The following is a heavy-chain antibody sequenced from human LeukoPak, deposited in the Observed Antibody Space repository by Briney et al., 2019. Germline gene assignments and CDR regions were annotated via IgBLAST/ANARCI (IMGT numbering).Heavy chain of an antibody. CDR1: GYTFTDYY. J-gene: IGHJ5*02. CDR3: TREARAGNWFDP. V-gene: IGHV1-2*02. CDR2: INPDGGAT. Sequence: ASVKVSCKASGYTFTDYYIHWVRQAPGQGLEWMGWINPDGGATNYAQKFQGRVTMTRDTSINTLYMELSRLRSDDTAVFYCTREARAGNWFDPWGQGTLVTVSS. D-gene: IGHD5-12*01.